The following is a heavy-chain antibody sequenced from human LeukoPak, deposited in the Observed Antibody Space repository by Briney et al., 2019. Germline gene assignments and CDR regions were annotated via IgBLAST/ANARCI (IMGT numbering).Heavy chain of an antibody. CDR2: INPKSGGT. Sequence: SVTVSCKASGYTFTGYYMHWVRQAPGQGLEWMGWINPKSGGTNYAQKFQGRVTMTRDTSIHTAYMELSRLRSDDTAVYYCARDEYGFDPWGQGTLVTVSS. V-gene: IGHV1-2*02. J-gene: IGHJ5*02. CDR3: ARDEYGFDP. D-gene: IGHD2-2*01. CDR1: GYTFTGYY.